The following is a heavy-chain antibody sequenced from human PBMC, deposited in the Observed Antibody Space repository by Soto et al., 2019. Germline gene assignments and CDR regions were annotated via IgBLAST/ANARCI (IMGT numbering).Heavy chain of an antibody. J-gene: IGHJ6*02. Sequence: QVQLVQSGAEVKKPGSSVKVSCKASGGTFSSYTFNWVRQAPGQGLEWMGGIIPIFATANYAQKFQGRVTITAHEYTSTAYMALSSLSSEDTAIYYCARDVRVSGYYRSRPRLGMDVWGQGTTVTVSS. D-gene: IGHD3-3*01. CDR1: GGTFSSYT. CDR2: IIPIFATA. CDR3: ARDVRVSGYYRSRPRLGMDV. V-gene: IGHV1-69*01.